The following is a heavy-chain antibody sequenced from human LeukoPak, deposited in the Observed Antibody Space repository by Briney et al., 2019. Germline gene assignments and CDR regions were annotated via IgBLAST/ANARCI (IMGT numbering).Heavy chain of an antibody. CDR3: ARAAMVGGFDY. CDR2: ISACNGNT. Sequence: GASVNVSCKSSGYTFTSYGISWVRQPPGQGLEWVGWISACNGNTNYAQKLQGRVTMTTDTSTSTAYMELRRLRSDDAAVYYCARAAMVGGFDYWGQGTLVTVSS. D-gene: IGHD5-18*01. V-gene: IGHV1-18*01. CDR1: GYTFTSYG. J-gene: IGHJ4*02.